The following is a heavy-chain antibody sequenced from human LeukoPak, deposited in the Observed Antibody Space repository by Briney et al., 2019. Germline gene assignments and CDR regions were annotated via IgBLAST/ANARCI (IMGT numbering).Heavy chain of an antibody. CDR2: IYTTGTT. CDR3: ARDHTMVRGVRGGYFDY. J-gene: IGHJ4*02. Sequence: SETLSLTCTLSGDFITSDTYSWSWIRQPAGMQLEWIGRIYTTGTTNYNPSLRSRVTMSVDTSKNQFSLKLSSVTAADTAVYYCARDHTMVRGVRGGYFDYWGQGTLVTVSS. V-gene: IGHV4-61*02. CDR1: GDFITSDTYS. D-gene: IGHD3-10*01.